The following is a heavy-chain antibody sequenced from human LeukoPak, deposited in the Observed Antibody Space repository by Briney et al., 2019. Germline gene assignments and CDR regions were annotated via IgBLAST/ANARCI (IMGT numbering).Heavy chain of an antibody. CDR1: GFSLSTSGVG. CDR3: AHSVSLCFNYWYFDL. Sequence: KRSCPTLVNPTHTLTLTCTFSGFSLSTSGVGVGWIRQPPGKALEWLALIYWDDEKRYSPSLKSRLTITKETSKNQVVLTMTNMDPVDTATYYCAHSVSLCFNYWYFDLWGGGTLVTVSS. CDR2: IYWDDEK. J-gene: IGHJ2*01. V-gene: IGHV2-5*02.